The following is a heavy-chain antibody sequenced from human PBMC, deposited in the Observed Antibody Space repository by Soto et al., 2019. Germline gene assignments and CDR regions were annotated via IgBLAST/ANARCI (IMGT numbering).Heavy chain of an antibody. D-gene: IGHD3-3*01. CDR2: IVPIDGTT. CDR1: GGTISNFA. Sequence: QVQLVQSGAEVKKPGSSVKVSCTTSGGTISNFAINWVRQAPGQGLEWMGGIVPIDGTTNYAEKFQGRVTITADASRSTAYMDLSSLRSDDTAVYYCARSFTKSRRGGVAFDYWGQGTLLT. V-gene: IGHV1-69*01. CDR3: ARSFTKSRRGGVAFDY. J-gene: IGHJ4*02.